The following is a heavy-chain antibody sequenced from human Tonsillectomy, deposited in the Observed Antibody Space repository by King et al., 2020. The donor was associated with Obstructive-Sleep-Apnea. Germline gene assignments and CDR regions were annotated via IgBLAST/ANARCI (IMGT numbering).Heavy chain of an antibody. CDR1: GYIFTGYS. V-gene: IGHV1-2*02. J-gene: IGHJ4*02. Sequence: VQLVQSGAEVKKPGASVKVSCKASGYIFTGYSMHWLRQAPGQGLEWMGWINPNSGGTNYAQKFQGRVTMTRDTSISTAYMGLSRLRSDDTAVYYCARVPQGITMVRGVIWCFGYWGQGTLVTVSS. CDR2: INPNSGGT. CDR3: ARVPQGITMVRGVIWCFGY. D-gene: IGHD3-10*01.